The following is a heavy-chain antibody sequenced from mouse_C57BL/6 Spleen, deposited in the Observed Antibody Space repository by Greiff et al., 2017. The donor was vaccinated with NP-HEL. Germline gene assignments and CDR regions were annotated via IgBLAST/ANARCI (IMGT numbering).Heavy chain of an antibody. CDR1: GYTFTSYW. J-gene: IGHJ2*01. CDR3: ARWGPSITTVVATEGYYFDY. D-gene: IGHD1-1*01. CDR2: IDPSDSYT. Sequence: QVQLQQPGAELVMPGASVKLSCKASGYTFTSYWMHWVKQRPGQGLEWIGEIDPSDSYTNYNQKFKGKSTLTVDKSSSTAYMQLSSLTSEDSAVYYCARWGPSITTVVATEGYYFDYWGQGTTLTVSS. V-gene: IGHV1-69*01.